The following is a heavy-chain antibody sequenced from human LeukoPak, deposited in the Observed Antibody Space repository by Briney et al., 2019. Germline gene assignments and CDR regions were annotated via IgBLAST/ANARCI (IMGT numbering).Heavy chain of an antibody. D-gene: IGHD6-19*01. CDR3: ARGRAWYMDY. J-gene: IGHJ4*02. CDR1: GDSISSYY. V-gene: IGHV4-59*01. Sequence: SETLSLTCTVAGDSISSYYWSWIRQPPGKGLEWIGYIYYSGSTNYNPSLKSRVTISVDTSKNQFSLKLSSVTAADTAVYYCARGRAWYMDYWGQGTLVTVSS. CDR2: IYYSGST.